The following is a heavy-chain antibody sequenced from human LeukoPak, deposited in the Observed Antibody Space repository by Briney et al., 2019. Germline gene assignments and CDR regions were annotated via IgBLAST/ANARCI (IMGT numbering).Heavy chain of an antibody. D-gene: IGHD6-19*01. CDR3: ASSDIAVAAFDI. V-gene: IGHV3-21*01. CDR2: ISSRSSNI. CDR1: GFTFSSYT. Sequence: PGGSLRLSCAASGFTFSSYTMNWVRQAPGKGLEWVSSISSRSSNIYYADSVKGRFTISRDNAKNSLYLQMNSLRAEDTAVYYCASSDIAVAAFDIWGQGTMVTVSS. J-gene: IGHJ3*02.